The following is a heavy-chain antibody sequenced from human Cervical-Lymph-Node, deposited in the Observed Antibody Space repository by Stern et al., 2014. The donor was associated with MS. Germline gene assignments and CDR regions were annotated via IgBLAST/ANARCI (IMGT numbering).Heavy chain of an antibody. CDR2: IYINGNT. CDR3: ARHQATGYNYISYYYGLDV. Sequence: VHLVESGPGLVKPSETLSLTCTVSGGSISSYYRSWIRQPPGKGLEWIGYIYINGNTNYNPSLKSRVTISVDASKEQFSLKLSSVTAADTAVYFCARHQATGYNYISYYYGLDVWGQGTTVTVSS. J-gene: IGHJ6*02. V-gene: IGHV4-59*08. D-gene: IGHD5-24*01. CDR1: GGSISSYY.